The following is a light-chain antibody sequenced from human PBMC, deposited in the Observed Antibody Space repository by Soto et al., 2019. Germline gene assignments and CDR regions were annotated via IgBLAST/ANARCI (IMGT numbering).Light chain of an antibody. CDR1: QSVASIN. CDR3: LQDSDYPLT. CDR2: GAS. Sequence: EIVLTQSPGTLALSPGEGATLSYRASQSVASINLAWYQQKSGQAPRLLIYGASSRAIHTPDRFSGSGSGTDFTLTISGLEPEDFATYYCLQDSDYPLTFGQGTKVDIK. J-gene: IGKJ1*01. V-gene: IGKV3-20*01.